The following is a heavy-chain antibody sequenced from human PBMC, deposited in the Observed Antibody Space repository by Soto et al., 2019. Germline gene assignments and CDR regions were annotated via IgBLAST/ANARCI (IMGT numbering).Heavy chain of an antibody. CDR1: GFTFSSYA. D-gene: IGHD3-22*01. J-gene: IGHJ4*02. CDR2: IRGSGGST. Sequence: EVQLLESGGGLVQPGGSLRLSCAASGFTFSSYAMSWVRQAPGKALEWVSAIRGSGGSTYYADSVKGRFTISRDNSKHTLYLQKNRLTAEDTAVYYCAKDGDSSVYYLRYYFDYWGQGTLVTVSS. V-gene: IGHV3-23*01. CDR3: AKDGDSSVYYLRYYFDY.